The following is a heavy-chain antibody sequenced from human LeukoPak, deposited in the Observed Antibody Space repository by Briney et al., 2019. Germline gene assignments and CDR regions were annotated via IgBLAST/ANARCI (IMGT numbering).Heavy chain of an antibody. D-gene: IGHD5-18*01. V-gene: IGHV3-53*01. Sequence: PGGSLRLSCAASGFTVSSNYMSWVRQAPGKGLEWVSVIYSGGSTYYADSVKGRFTISRDNSKNTLYLQMNSLRAEDTAVYYCAREIIQLPGFFDHWGQGTLVTVSS. J-gene: IGHJ4*02. CDR2: IYSGGST. CDR3: AREIIQLPGFFDH. CDR1: GFTVSSNY.